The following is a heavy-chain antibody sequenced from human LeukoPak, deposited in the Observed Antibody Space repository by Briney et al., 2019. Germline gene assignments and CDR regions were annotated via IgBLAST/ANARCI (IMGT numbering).Heavy chain of an antibody. Sequence: PGGSLRLSCAASGYTFTRFWMHWVRQAPGKGLMWVSRINTDGSNIDYAGSVKGRFTISRDNAKNTLYLQMNSLRAEDTAVYYCAKDLGPKRIAAAGTFDYWGQGTLVTVSS. CDR2: INTDGSNI. CDR3: AKDLGPKRIAAAGTFDY. CDR1: GYTFTRFW. V-gene: IGHV3-74*01. J-gene: IGHJ4*02. D-gene: IGHD6-13*01.